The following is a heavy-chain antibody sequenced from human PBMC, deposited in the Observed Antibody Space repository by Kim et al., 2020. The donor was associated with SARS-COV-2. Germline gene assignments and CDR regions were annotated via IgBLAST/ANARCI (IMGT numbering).Heavy chain of an antibody. Sequence: GGSLRLSCAASGFTFSSYEMNWVRQAPGKGLEWVSYISSSGSTIYYADSVKGRFTISRDNAKNSLYLQMNSLRAEDTAVYYCARETISHLLDIWGQGTMVTVSS. V-gene: IGHV3-48*03. D-gene: IGHD3-10*01. J-gene: IGHJ3*02. CDR2: ISSSGSTI. CDR3: ARETISHLLDI. CDR1: GFTFSSYE.